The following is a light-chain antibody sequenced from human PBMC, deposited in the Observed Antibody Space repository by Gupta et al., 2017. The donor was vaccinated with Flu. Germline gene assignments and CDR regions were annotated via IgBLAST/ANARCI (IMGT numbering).Light chain of an antibody. CDR2: DAS. V-gene: IGKV1-39*01. CDR3: LQSDITPRT. Sequence: PSSLSASVGDRVTITCRASESIGNYLSWYQQKVGRPPRLLIYDASRLQGGVPSRFSGSRSGTDFTLTISGLQPEDFAAYSCLQSDITPRTFGPGTKVEVK. CDR1: ESIGNY. J-gene: IGKJ1*01.